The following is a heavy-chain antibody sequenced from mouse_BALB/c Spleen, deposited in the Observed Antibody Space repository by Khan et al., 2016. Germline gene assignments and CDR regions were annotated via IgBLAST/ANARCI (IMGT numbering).Heavy chain of an antibody. V-gene: IGHV4-1*02. CDR3: ARRGYYFSMDY. D-gene: IGHD1-1*01. CDR1: GFDFSRYW. J-gene: IGHJ4*01. Sequence: VQLKESGGGLVQPGGSLKLSCAASGFDFSRYWMSWVRQAPGKGLEWIGEINPDSSTINYMPSLKDKFIISRDNAKNTLYLQMSKVRSEDTALYYCARRGYYFSMDYWGQVTSVTVSS. CDR2: INPDSSTI.